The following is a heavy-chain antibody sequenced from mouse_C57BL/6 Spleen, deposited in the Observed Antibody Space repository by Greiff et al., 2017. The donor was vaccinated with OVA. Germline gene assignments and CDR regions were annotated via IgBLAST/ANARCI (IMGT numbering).Heavy chain of an antibody. CDR1: GYTFTSYD. V-gene: IGHV1-85*01. Sequence: QVQLKESGPELVKPGASVKLSCKASGYTFTSYDINWVKQRPGQGLEWIGWIYPRDGSTKYNEKFKGKATLTVDTSSSTAYMELHSLTSEDSAVYFCARSGDYYGSSSWFAYWGQGTLVTVSA. D-gene: IGHD1-1*01. J-gene: IGHJ3*01. CDR2: IYPRDGST. CDR3: ARSGDYYGSSSWFAY.